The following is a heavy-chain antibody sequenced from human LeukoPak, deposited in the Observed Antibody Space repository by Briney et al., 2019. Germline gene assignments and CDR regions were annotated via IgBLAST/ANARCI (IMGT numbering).Heavy chain of an antibody. J-gene: IGHJ3*02. CDR3: AKLRSNYINYDAFDI. V-gene: IGHV3-53*01. D-gene: IGHD4-11*01. Sequence: GGSLRLSCAASGFTVSSNYMSWVRQAPGKGLEWVSVIYSGGSTYYADSVKGRFTISRDNSKNTLYLQMNSLRVEDTAVYYCAKLRSNYINYDAFDIWGQGTMVTVSS. CDR1: GFTVSSNY. CDR2: IYSGGST.